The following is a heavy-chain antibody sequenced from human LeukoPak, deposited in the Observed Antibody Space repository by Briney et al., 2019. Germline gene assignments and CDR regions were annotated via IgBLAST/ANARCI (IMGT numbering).Heavy chain of an antibody. CDR2: ISSSSSTI. J-gene: IGHJ6*03. CDR1: GITFSRYS. CDR3: ARDLGSSTGDYYYYYYMDV. V-gene: IGHV3-48*01. D-gene: IGHD6-6*01. Sequence: RAGGSLRLSCAASGITFSRYSMNWVRQAPGKGLEWVSYISSSSSTIYYADSVKGRFTISGDNAKNSLYLQMNSLRAEDTAVYYCARDLGSSTGDYYYYYYMDVWGKGTTVTVSS.